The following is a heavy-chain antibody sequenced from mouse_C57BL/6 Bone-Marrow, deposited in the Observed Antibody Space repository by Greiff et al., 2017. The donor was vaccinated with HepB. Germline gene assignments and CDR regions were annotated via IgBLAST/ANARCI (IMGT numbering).Heavy chain of an antibody. CDR2: ISNLAYSI. CDR3: ARGGLTYAMDY. CDR1: GFTFSDYG. J-gene: IGHJ4*01. Sequence: EVKLMESGGGLVQPGGSLKLSCAASGFTFSDYGMEWVRQAPRKGPEWVAFISNLAYSIYYADTVTGRFTISRENAKNTLYLEMSSLRSEDTAMYYCARGGLTYAMDYWGQGTSVTVSS. V-gene: IGHV5-15*01.